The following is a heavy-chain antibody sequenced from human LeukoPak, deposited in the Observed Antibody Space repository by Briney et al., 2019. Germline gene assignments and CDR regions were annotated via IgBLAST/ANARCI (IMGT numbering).Heavy chain of an antibody. CDR2: IYTSGST. Sequence: SETLSLTCTVSGGSISSTTYYWAWIRQPAGKGLEWIGRIYTSGSTNYNPSLKSRVTMSVDTSKNQFSLKLSSVTAADTAVYYCARASDYYDSSGYYSFDYWGQGTLVTVSS. D-gene: IGHD3-22*01. CDR3: ARASDYYDSSGYYSFDY. J-gene: IGHJ4*02. V-gene: IGHV4-61*02. CDR1: GGSISSTTYY.